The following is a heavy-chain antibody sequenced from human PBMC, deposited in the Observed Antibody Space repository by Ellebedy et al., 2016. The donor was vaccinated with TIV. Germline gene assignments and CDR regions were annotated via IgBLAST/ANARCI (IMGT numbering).Heavy chain of an antibody. D-gene: IGHD6-19*01. Sequence: PGGSLRLSCAASGFTFSSYAMSWVRQAPGKGLEWVSYITSSSGDIYNADSVKGRFTISRDNAKNSLYLQMNSLRDEDTAVYYCAAGYRGGLYGIDHWGQGTLVIVSS. J-gene: IGHJ4*02. CDR1: GFTFSSYA. V-gene: IGHV3-48*02. CDR2: ITSSSGDI. CDR3: AAGYRGGLYGIDH.